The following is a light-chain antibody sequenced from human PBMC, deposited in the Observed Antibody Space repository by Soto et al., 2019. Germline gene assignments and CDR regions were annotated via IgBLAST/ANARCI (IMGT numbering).Light chain of an antibody. CDR1: QGISNW. CDR2: ATS. CDR3: QQANSFPYT. J-gene: IGKJ2*01. V-gene: IGKV1-12*01. Sequence: DIQMTQSPSSVSASVGDRVTITCRSSQGISNWLAWYQQKAGKAPKLLIYATSTLQSGVPSRFRGSGSGTEVTLTISSLQHEDVATYYCQQANSFPYTFGQGTKLAIK.